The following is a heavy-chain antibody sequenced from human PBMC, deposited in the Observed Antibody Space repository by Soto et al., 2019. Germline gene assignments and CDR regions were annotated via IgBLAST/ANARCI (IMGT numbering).Heavy chain of an antibody. CDR3: ARRDSGGFYRYFDS. Sequence: QVQLVQSGAEVKKPGSSVKVSCKASGGTFSTNPISWVRQAPGQGLEWMGGTGSGTGPGNHAQKFQGSLTITVDKSPSTVYMELSSLSSEDTAVYYCARRDSGGFYRYFDSWGQGTLVTVSS. J-gene: IGHJ4*02. CDR2: TGSGTGPG. CDR1: GGTFSTNP. D-gene: IGHD2-15*01. V-gene: IGHV1-69*06.